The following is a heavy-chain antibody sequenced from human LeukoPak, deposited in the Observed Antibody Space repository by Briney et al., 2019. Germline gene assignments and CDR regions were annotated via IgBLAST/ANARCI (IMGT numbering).Heavy chain of an antibody. J-gene: IGHJ2*01. D-gene: IGHD2-2*01. CDR1: GGSISSGGYY. V-gene: IGHV4-30-2*01. Sequence: PSETLSLTCTVSGGSISSGGYYWSWIRQPPGKGLEWIGYIYHSGSTYYNPSLESRVTISVDRSKNQFSLKLSSVTAADTAVYYCARDCSSTSCSNYWYFDLWGRGTLVTVSS. CDR2: IYHSGST. CDR3: ARDCSSTSCSNYWYFDL.